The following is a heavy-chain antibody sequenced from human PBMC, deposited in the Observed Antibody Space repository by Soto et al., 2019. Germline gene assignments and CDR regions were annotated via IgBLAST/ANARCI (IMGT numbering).Heavy chain of an antibody. CDR2: INAGNGNT. CDR1: GYTFTSYA. J-gene: IGHJ4*02. Sequence: ASVKVSCKASGYTFTSYAMHWVRQAPGQRLEWKGWINAGNGNTKYSQKSQGRVTTTRDTSASTAYMELSSLRSEDTAVYYCARSLSDSSSWHYDYWGQGTLVTVSS. D-gene: IGHD6-13*01. V-gene: IGHV1-3*01. CDR3: ARSLSDSSSWHYDY.